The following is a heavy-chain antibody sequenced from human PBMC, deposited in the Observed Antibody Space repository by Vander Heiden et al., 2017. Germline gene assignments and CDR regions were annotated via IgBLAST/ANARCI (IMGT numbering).Heavy chain of an antibody. V-gene: IGHV4-39*01. J-gene: IGHJ4*02. Sequence: QLQLQDSGTRMVKPSETLSPTCAASGGSISGSNHYWGWIRQAPGERLEWIGNFYHRGSTYYNSSLKSRVTISVDTSKNQFSLMLTSVTAADTAFYYCASGYGAIDDWGQGQLVTVSS. CDR2: FYHRGST. CDR1: GGSISGSNHY. D-gene: IGHD4-17*01. CDR3: ASGYGAIDD.